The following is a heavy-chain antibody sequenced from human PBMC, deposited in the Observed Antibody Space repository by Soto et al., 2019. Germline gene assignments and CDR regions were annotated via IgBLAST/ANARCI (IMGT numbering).Heavy chain of an antibody. Sequence: GESLKISCAASGFTLTSYEMNWVRQAPGKGLEWIAHISTSGGVTAYTASVKGRFTISRDNAKNSLFLQMDSLRAEDTAVYYCVSDLRRVADFGMVIPHFDHWGQGTLVTVSS. CDR2: ISTSGGVT. D-gene: IGHD3-3*01. CDR1: GFTLTSYE. V-gene: IGHV3-48*03. CDR3: VSDLRRVADFGMVIPHFDH. J-gene: IGHJ4*02.